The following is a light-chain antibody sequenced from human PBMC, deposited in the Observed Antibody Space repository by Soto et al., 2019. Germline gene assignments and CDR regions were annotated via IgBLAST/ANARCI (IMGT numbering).Light chain of an antibody. CDR1: NSNIGRNT. CDR3: AAWDDTLGARV. CDR2: SND. J-gene: IGLJ2*01. V-gene: IGLV1-44*01. Sequence: QSVLTQPPSASGTPGQRVTISCSGSNSNIGRNTVSWYQQVPGTAPKSLIYSNDQRPSGVPDRISGSRSGTSAFLAISGLQSGDEAEYYCAAWDDTLGARVFGGGTKLNVL.